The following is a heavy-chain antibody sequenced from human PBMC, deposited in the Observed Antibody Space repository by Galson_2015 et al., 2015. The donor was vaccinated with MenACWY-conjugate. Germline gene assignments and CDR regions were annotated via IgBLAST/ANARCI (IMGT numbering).Heavy chain of an antibody. CDR2: IYHSGHT. V-gene: IGHV4-4*02. D-gene: IGHD2-15*01. CDR1: GDSISSSNW. J-gene: IGHJ3*02. CDR3: ARRRPRDIGGGFDI. Sequence: LSLTCVVSGDSISSSNWWSWVRQSPGKGLAWIGEIYHSGHTTYNPSLKSRLTISVDKSKTQFSMKLTSVTAADTAVYYCARRRPRDIGGGFDIWGQGTLVTVSS.